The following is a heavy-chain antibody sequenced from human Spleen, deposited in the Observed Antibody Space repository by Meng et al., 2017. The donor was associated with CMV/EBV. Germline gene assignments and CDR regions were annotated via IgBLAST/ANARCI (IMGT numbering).Heavy chain of an antibody. CDR1: EFTFSTYG. Sequence: GESLKISCTASEFTFSTYGMHWVRQAPGEGLEWVAFIRYDGSKTYYADSVKGRFTISRDNSKNTLYLQMSSLRPEDTAVYYCAKDRAGYCSRTTCYTSLGMDVWGQGTTVTVSS. J-gene: IGHJ6*02. V-gene: IGHV3-30*02. CDR2: IRYDGSKT. D-gene: IGHD2-2*02. CDR3: AKDRAGYCSRTTCYTSLGMDV.